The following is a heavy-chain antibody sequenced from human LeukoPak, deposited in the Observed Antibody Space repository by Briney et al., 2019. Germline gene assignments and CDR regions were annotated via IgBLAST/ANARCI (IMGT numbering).Heavy chain of an antibody. CDR2: IYHSGNT. CDR3: ARVFSFYGGTYYGSRSLFDY. J-gene: IGHJ4*02. Sequence: KSSETLSLTCSVSGYSISSGYYWGWIRQPPGKGLEWIGSIYHSGNTLYNPSLKSRVTISVDTSKNQFSLKLRSVTAADTAVYYCARVFSFYGGTYYGSRSLFDYWGRGTLVTVPS. D-gene: IGHD3-10*01. V-gene: IGHV4-38-2*02. CDR1: GYSISSGYY.